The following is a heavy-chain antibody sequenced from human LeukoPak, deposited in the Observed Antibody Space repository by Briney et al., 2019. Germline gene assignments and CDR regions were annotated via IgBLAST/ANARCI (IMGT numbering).Heavy chain of an antibody. D-gene: IGHD4-11*01. CDR2: IIPIFGTA. CDR3: ARVGTTATPSDY. Sequence: SVKVSCKASGGTFSSYAISWVRQAPGQGLEWMGGIIPIFGTANYAQKLQGRVTMTTDTSTSTAYMELRSLRSDDTAVYYCARVGTTATPSDYWGQGTLVTVSS. CDR1: GGTFSSYA. J-gene: IGHJ4*02. V-gene: IGHV1-69*05.